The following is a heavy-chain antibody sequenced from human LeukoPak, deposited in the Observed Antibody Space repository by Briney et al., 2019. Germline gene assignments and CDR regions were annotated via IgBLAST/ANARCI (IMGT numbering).Heavy chain of an antibody. V-gene: IGHV3-23*01. D-gene: IGHD6-6*01. Sequence: WGSLSLSCAASGFTFNNYAMSWVRQAPGKGLEWVSTITGSGGRTYYADSMKGRFTISRDNSKNTLYLQMDSLRADDTAVYYCAKSSLVVPYDFWGQGTLVTVSS. CDR1: GFTFNNYA. CDR2: ITGSGGRT. J-gene: IGHJ4*02. CDR3: AKSSLVVPYDF.